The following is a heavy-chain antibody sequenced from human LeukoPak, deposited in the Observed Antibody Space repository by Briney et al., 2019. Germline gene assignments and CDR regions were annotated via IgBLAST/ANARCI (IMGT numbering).Heavy chain of an antibody. V-gene: IGHV1-18*01. CDR2: ISADGGDT. CDR1: GYTFTSYG. Sequence: SLRVSCTASGYTFTSYGISWVRQAPGQGLEWVGCISADGGDTNYAQTLKGRVTMTTDTSTSTAYMELRRLRSGDKAAYDCERIDQWELLDYWGQGTLVTVSS. J-gene: IGHJ4*02. D-gene: IGHD1-26*01. CDR3: ERIDQWELLDY.